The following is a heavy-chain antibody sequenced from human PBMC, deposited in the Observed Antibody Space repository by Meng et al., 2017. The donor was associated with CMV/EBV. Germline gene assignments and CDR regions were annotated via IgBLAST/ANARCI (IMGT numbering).Heavy chain of an antibody. D-gene: IGHD3-16*01. Sequence: GESLKISCAASGFTFDDYGMSWVRQAPGKGLEWVSGINWNGGSTGYAGSVKGRFTISRDNAKNSLYLQMNSLRAEDTALYYCARYLGGDPYYYGMDVWGQGTTVTVSS. CDR1: GFTFDDYG. CDR2: INWNGGST. J-gene: IGHJ6*02. V-gene: IGHV3-20*04. CDR3: ARYLGGDPYYYGMDV.